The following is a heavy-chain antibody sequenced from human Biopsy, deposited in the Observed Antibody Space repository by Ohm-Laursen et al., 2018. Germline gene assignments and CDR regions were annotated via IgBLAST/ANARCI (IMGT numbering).Heavy chain of an antibody. CDR3: ARDRGYYSDRTVPGYFDL. Sequence: SETLSLTCTVSGDSISSYYWSWIRQPPGKGLEWIGYAYYTGSTDYNPSLQSRVTISVDTSKNHFSLRLRSATPADTAIYYCARDRGYYSDRTVPGYFDLWGRGTLVTVSS. V-gene: IGHV4-59*01. CDR2: AYYTGST. CDR1: GDSISSYY. J-gene: IGHJ2*01. D-gene: IGHD3-22*01.